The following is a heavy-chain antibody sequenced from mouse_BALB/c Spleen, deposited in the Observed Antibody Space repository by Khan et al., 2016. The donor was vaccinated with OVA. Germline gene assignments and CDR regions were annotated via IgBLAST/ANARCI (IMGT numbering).Heavy chain of an antibody. V-gene: IGHV14-3*02. J-gene: IGHJ3*01. Sequence: VQLQQSGAELVKPGASVKLSCTASGFNIKDTYMHWVKQRPEQGLEWIGGIDPASGNIKYDPKFQGKATITADTSSNTAYLQLSSLTSEDTAVYYCVSPNWFAYWGQGTLVTVSA. CDR1: GFNIKDTY. CDR3: VSPNWFAY. CDR2: IDPASGNI.